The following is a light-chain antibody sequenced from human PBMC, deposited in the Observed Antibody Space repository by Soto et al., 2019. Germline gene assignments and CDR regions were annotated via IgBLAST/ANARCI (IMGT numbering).Light chain of an antibody. CDR1: QSVGRN. CDR3: QQYNHWPPLT. CDR2: GAS. Sequence: EIVMMQSPATLSVSPGERATLSCRASQSVGRNLAWYQQKPGQAPRLLIYGASTRATGIPARFSGSGSGTEFTLTISSLQSEDFAIYSCQQYNHWPPLTFGGGTKVEIK. V-gene: IGKV3-15*01. J-gene: IGKJ4*01.